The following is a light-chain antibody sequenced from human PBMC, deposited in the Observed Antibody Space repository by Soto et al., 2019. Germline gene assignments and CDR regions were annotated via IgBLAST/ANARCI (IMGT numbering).Light chain of an antibody. J-gene: IGKJ2*01. Sequence: DIQMTQSPSTLSASVGDRVTITCRATQSISSWLAWYQQNPGKAPKLLIYDASSLESGVPSRFSGSGSGTEFTLTISSLQPDDFATYYCQQLYTFGQGTKLEIK. CDR3: QQLYT. V-gene: IGKV1-5*01. CDR2: DAS. CDR1: QSISSW.